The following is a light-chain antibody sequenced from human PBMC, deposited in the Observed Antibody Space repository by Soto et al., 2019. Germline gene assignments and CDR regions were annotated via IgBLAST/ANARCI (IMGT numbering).Light chain of an antibody. CDR3: QHYNELPLT. J-gene: IGKJ4*02. Sequence: EIVMTQSPATLSVSPGERATLSCRASQSVSTNLAWYQQKPAQGPRLLIFGASTRAIGIPARFSVSGSGTDFTLNISSHQSEDFALYYCQHYNELPLTFGGGTKVEIK. CDR2: GAS. CDR1: QSVSTN. V-gene: IGKV3-15*01.